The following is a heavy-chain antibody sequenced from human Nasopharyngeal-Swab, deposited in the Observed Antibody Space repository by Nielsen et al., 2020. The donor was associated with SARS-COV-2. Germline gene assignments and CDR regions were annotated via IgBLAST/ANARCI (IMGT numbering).Heavy chain of an antibody. Sequence: ASVKVSCKASGYTFTRYYIHRVRQAPGQGLEWMGIINPGGGSARYSQNFQGRVTMTRDTSTNTVYMELYSLTSEDTAVYYCARGGDPREVVAATDCFDPWGQGTLVTVSS. V-gene: IGHV1-46*01. CDR3: ARGGDPREVVAATDCFDP. J-gene: IGHJ5*02. CDR2: INPGGGSA. D-gene: IGHD2-15*01. CDR1: GYTFTRYY.